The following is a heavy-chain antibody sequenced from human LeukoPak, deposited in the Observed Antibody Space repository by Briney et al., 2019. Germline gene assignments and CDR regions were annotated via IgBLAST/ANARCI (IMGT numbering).Heavy chain of an antibody. D-gene: IGHD2-2*02. CDR2: IYHSGDT. CDR3: ARDPHCSTTSCYITPDF. V-gene: IGHV4-30-2*01. CDR1: GGSISSGGYY. Sequence: PSQTLSLTCTVSGGSISSGGYYWSWIRQPPGKGLEWIGYIYHSGDTYYNPSLKSRVTMSVDRSKNQFSLNLRSVTAADTAVYYCARDPHCSTTSCYITPDFWSQGTLVTVSS. J-gene: IGHJ4*02.